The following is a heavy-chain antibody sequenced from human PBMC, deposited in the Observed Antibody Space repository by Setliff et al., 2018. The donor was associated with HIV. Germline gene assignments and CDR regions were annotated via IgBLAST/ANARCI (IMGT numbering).Heavy chain of an antibody. Sequence: SETLSLTCTVSGGSISSSSYYWGWIRQTPGKGLEWIASMIYGGDTWYNPSLKSRVSIYVDTARNQISLRLTSVTATDTAVYHCARPHSGRGGGAWFDPWGQGTQVTVSS. CDR1: GGSISSSSYY. CDR3: ARPHSGRGGGAWFDP. J-gene: IGHJ5*02. D-gene: IGHD6-19*01. V-gene: IGHV4-39*01. CDR2: MIYGGDT.